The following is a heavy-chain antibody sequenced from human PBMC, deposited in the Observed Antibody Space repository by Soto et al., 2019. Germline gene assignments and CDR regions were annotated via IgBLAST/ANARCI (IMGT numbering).Heavy chain of an antibody. D-gene: IGHD3-3*01. J-gene: IGHJ6*04. CDR3: GRVERPPEIRGVLDF. Sequence: PGGSLRLSCAASGFTVSSKYMSWVRQAPGKGLEWVSVIYSGGNTYYADSVKGRFTISRHNSKNALYLQMNSLRAEDTAVYYCGRVERPPEIRGVLDFRGKGTTVTVTS. V-gene: IGHV3-53*04. CDR1: GFTVSSKY. CDR2: IYSGGNT.